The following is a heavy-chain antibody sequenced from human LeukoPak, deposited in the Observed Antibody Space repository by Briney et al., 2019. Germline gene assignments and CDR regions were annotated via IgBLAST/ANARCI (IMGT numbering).Heavy chain of an antibody. J-gene: IGHJ6*03. Sequence: GGSLRLSCAASGFTFSSYWMSWVRQAPGKGLEWVANIKQDGSEKYYGDSVKGRFTISRDNAKNSLYLQMNSLRAEDTAVYYCAREGLIAARNRYYYYMDVWGKGTTVTVSS. CDR1: GFTFSSYW. D-gene: IGHD6-6*01. CDR2: IKQDGSEK. CDR3: AREGLIAARNRYYYYMDV. V-gene: IGHV3-7*01.